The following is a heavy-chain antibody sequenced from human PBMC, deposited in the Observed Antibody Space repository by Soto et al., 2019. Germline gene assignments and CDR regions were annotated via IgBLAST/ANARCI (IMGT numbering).Heavy chain of an antibody. CDR2: ISPYNDNT. CDR1: GYTFIRYG. J-gene: IGHJ6*02. CDR3: ARDKRPTFYYNGMDL. Sequence: SVQVSCNSSGYTFIRYGVNWVLQAPGQGLEWMGWISPYNDNTNYARKVQGRVTLTTDTSASTAYMELRSLTSDDTAVYYCARDKRPTFYYNGMDLWGQGTTVT. V-gene: IGHV1-18*04.